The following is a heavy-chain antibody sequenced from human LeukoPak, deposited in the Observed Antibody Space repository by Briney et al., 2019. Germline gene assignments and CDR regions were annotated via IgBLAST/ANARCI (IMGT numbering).Heavy chain of an antibody. J-gene: IGHJ4*02. CDR2: ISGSGGTT. V-gene: IGHV3-23*01. CDR1: GFTFKTYA. D-gene: IGHD5-12*01. Sequence: GGSLRLSCAASGFTFKTYAMSWVRQAPGKGLEWVSISGSGGTTYYADSVKGRFTISRDISKNTLYLQMNSLSVEDTAVYYCARGRESGYEFGFWGQGSLVTVSS. CDR3: ARGRESGYEFGF.